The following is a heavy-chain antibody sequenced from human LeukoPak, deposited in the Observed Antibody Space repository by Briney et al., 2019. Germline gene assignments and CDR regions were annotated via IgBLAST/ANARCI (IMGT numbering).Heavy chain of an antibody. Sequence: GASVTVSCTASGYTFTSYGISWVRQAPGQGLEWMGWISAYNGNTNYAQKLQGRVTMTTDTSTSTAYMELRSLRSDDTPVYYCATDAQAVAGLNWFDPWGQGTLVTVSS. V-gene: IGHV1-18*01. J-gene: IGHJ5*02. CDR2: ISAYNGNT. D-gene: IGHD6-19*01. CDR3: ATDAQAVAGLNWFDP. CDR1: GYTFTSYG.